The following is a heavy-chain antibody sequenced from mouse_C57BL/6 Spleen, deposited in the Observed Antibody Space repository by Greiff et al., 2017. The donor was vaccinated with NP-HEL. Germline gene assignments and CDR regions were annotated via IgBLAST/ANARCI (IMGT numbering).Heavy chain of an antibody. D-gene: IGHD1-1*01. CDR3: ARAGGMAMDY. Sequence: QVQLQQPGAELVKPGASVKLSCKASGYTFTSYWMQWVKQRPGQGLEWIGEIDPSDSYTNYNQKFKGKATLTVDTSSSTAYMQLSSLTSEDSAVYYCARAGGMAMDYWGQGTSVTVSS. V-gene: IGHV1-50*01. J-gene: IGHJ4*01. CDR2: IDPSDSYT. CDR1: GYTFTSYW.